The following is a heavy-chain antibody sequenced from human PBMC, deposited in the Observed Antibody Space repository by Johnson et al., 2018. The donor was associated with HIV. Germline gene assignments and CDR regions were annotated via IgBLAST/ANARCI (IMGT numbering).Heavy chain of an antibody. CDR1: GFTFDDYG. Sequence: VQLVESGGGVVRPGGSLRLSCAASGFTFDDYGLAWVRQAPGKGLEWVSGIHWNGAGTGYADSVKGRFTISRDNAKKSLYLQMNSLRAEDTALYYCAKDMSGDPDAFDIWGQGTMVTVSS. D-gene: IGHD4-17*01. J-gene: IGHJ3*02. CDR3: AKDMSGDPDAFDI. V-gene: IGHV3-20*04. CDR2: IHWNGAGT.